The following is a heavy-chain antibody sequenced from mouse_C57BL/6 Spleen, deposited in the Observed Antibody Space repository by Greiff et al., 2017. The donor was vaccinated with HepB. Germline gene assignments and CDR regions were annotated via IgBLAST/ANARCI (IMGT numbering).Heavy chain of an antibody. V-gene: IGHV1-72*01. CDR1: GYTFTSYW. Sequence: QVQLQQPGAELVKPGASVKLSCKASGYTFTSYWMHWVKQRPVRGLEWIGRIDPNSGGTKYNEKFKSKATLTVDKPSSTAYMQLSSLTSEDSAVYYCAREGGTTVVATGAMDYWGQGTSVTVSS. J-gene: IGHJ4*01. CDR2: IDPNSGGT. D-gene: IGHD1-1*01. CDR3: AREGGTTVVATGAMDY.